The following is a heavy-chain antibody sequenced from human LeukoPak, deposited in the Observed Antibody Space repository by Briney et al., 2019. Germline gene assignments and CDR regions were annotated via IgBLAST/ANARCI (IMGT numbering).Heavy chain of an antibody. CDR3: ARDWDDYGDSGPFDY. CDR1: GFTFSSYS. CDR2: ISSSSSYI. V-gene: IGHV3-21*01. J-gene: IGHJ4*02. Sequence: GGSLRLSCAASGFTFSSYSMNWVRQAPGKGLEWVSSISSSSSYIYYADSVKGRFTISRDNAKNSLYLQMNSLRAEDTAVYYCARDWDDYGDSGPFDYWGQGTLVTVSS. D-gene: IGHD4-17*01.